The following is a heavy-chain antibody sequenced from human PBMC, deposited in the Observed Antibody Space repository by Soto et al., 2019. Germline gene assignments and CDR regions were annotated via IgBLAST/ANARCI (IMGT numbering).Heavy chain of an antibody. Sequence: SETLSLTCAVYGGSFSGYYWSWIRQPPGKGLEWIGEINHSGSTNYNPSLKSRVTISVDTSKNQFSLKLSSVTAADTAVYYCASNALPVVVPAAIPGGMDVWGHGTTVTVSS. CDR1: GGSFSGYY. CDR2: INHSGST. CDR3: ASNALPVVVPAAIPGGMDV. D-gene: IGHD2-2*02. V-gene: IGHV4-34*01. J-gene: IGHJ6*02.